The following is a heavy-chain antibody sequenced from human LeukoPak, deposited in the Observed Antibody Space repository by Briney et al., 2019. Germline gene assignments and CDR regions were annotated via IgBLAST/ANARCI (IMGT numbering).Heavy chain of an antibody. CDR1: GFTFSSYS. V-gene: IGHV3-21*01. J-gene: IGHJ5*02. D-gene: IGHD3-3*01. CDR3: ARDGLDPGTIFGVVLTTPTFDP. Sequence: GGSLRLSCAASGFTFSSYSMNWVRQAPGKGLEWVSSISSSSSYIYYADSVKGRFTISRDNAKNSLYLQMNSLRAEDTAVYYCARDGLDPGTIFGVVLTTPTFDPWGQGTLVTVSS. CDR2: ISSSSSYI.